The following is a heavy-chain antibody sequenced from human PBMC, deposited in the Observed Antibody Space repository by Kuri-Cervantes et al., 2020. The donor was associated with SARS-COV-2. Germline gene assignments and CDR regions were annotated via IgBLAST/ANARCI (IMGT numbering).Heavy chain of an antibody. V-gene: IGHV3-7*01. Sequence: GGSLRLSCAASGFTFSSYWMSWVRQAPGKGLEWVANIKQDGSEKYYVDSVKGRFTISRDNAKNSLYLQMNSLRAEDTAVYYCARPLMAGPHYFDFWGQGTLVTVSS. CDR3: ARPLMAGPHYFDF. D-gene: IGHD6-19*01. CDR2: IKQDGSEK. CDR1: GFTFSSYW. J-gene: IGHJ4*02.